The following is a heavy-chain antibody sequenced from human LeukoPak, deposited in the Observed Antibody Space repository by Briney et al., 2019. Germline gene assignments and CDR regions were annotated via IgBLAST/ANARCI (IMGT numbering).Heavy chain of an antibody. Sequence: GGSLRLSCAASGFTFSSYWMSWVRQAPGEGLEGVANIKQDGSEKYYVDSAKGRFTISRDNAKNSLYLQMNSLRAEDTAVYYCARIHYYGSGSFDYWGQGTVVTVSS. J-gene: IGHJ4*02. CDR1: GFTFSSYW. D-gene: IGHD3-10*01. CDR3: ARIHYYGSGSFDY. CDR2: IKQDGSEK. V-gene: IGHV3-7*01.